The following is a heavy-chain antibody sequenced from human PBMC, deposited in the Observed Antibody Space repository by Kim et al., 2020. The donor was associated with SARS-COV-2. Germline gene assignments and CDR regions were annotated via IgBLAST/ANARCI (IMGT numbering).Heavy chain of an antibody. Sequence: VRGRFTISRDKAKNSLYLQMNSLRAEDTAVYYCAREGKAVAGATRYYLDYWGQGTLVTVSS. D-gene: IGHD6-19*01. J-gene: IGHJ4*02. V-gene: IGHV3-11*06. CDR3: AREGKAVAGATRYYLDY.